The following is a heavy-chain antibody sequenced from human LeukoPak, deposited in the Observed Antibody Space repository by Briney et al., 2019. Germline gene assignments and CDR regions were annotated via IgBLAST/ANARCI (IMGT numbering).Heavy chain of an antibody. J-gene: IGHJ4*02. Sequence: ASLTVSYTTSGYTFTCYYLGWVRQAPGQGLEWIGRIDPNSGGTNYAQKFQVRVTVTTDTSISTVYMERRGLGSDDTAVYYCARVPGPYTTSRFDYWGQGTLVTVSS. CDR3: ARVPGPYTTSRFDY. D-gene: IGHD6-13*01. V-gene: IGHV1-2*02. CDR2: IDPNSGGT. CDR1: GYTFTCYY.